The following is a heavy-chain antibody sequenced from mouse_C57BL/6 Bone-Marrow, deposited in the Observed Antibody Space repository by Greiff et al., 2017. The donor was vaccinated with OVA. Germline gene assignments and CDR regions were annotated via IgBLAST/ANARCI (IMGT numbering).Heavy chain of an antibody. CDR2: INPNNGGT. D-gene: IGHD1-1*01. Sequence: VQLQQSGPELVKPGASVKIPCKASGYTFTDYNMDWVKQSHGKSLEWIGDINPNNGGTIYNQKFKGKATLTVDKSSSTAYMELRSLTSEDTAVYYCAREDYYGSSHYAMDYWGQGTSVTVSS. CDR3: AREDYYGSSHYAMDY. J-gene: IGHJ4*01. CDR1: GYTFTDYN. V-gene: IGHV1-18*01.